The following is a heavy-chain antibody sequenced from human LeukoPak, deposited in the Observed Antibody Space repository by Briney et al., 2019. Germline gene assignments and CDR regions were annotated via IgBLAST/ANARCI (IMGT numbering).Heavy chain of an antibody. D-gene: IGHD6-13*01. Sequence: PGGSLGLSCAASGFTFSSYGMHWVRQAPGKGLEWVAVIWYDGSNKYYADSVKGRFTISRDNSKNTLYLQMNSLRAEDTAVYYCARDSSSWYPPYGMDVWGKGTTVTVSS. V-gene: IGHV3-33*01. CDR1: GFTFSSYG. CDR3: ARDSSSWYPPYGMDV. J-gene: IGHJ6*04. CDR2: IWYDGSNK.